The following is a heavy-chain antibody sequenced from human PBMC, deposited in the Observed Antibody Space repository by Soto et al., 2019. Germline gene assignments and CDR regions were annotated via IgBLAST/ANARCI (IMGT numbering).Heavy chain of an antibody. CDR2: IYYSGST. D-gene: IGHD3-22*01. CDR3: ARSYDSSGYQYYFDY. J-gene: IGHJ4*02. CDR1: GGSISSGDYY. Sequence: SETLSLTCTVSGGSISSGDYYWRWIRQPPGKGLEWIGYIYYSGSTYYNPSLKSRVTISVDTSKNQFSLKLSSVTAADTAVYYCARSYDSSGYQYYFDYWGQGTLVTVSS. V-gene: IGHV4-30-4*01.